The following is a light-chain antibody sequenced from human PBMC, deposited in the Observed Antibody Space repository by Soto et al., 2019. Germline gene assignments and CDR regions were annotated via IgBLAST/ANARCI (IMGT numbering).Light chain of an antibody. CDR2: KAS. J-gene: IGKJ1*01. Sequence: DIQMTQSPSTLSASVGDRVTITCRASQGITWWLAWYQQKPGKAPKLLIYKASSLESGVPSRFSGSGYGTEFTLSISSLQPDDFATYYCQQYATFPRTFGQGTKVEIK. CDR3: QQYATFPRT. CDR1: QGITWW. V-gene: IGKV1-5*03.